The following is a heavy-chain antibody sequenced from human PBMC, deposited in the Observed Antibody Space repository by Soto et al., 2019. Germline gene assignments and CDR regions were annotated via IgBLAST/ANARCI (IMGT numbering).Heavy chain of an antibody. J-gene: IGHJ4*02. Sequence: EVQLLESGGGLVQPGGSLRLPCAASGFTFSSYAMSWVRQAPGKGLEWVSAISGSGGSTYYADSVKGRFTISRDNSKNTLYLQMNSLRAEDTAVYYCAKPHPYCSSTSCYIDYWGQGTLVTVSS. CDR2: ISGSGGST. V-gene: IGHV3-23*01. CDR3: AKPHPYCSSTSCYIDY. CDR1: GFTFSSYA. D-gene: IGHD2-2*02.